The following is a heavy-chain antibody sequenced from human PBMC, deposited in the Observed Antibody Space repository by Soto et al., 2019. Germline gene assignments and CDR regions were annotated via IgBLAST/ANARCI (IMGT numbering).Heavy chain of an antibody. J-gene: IGHJ4*02. V-gene: IGHV3-9*01. CDR3: AKDRRDGHNWDRYYVDN. Sequence: GGSLRLSCAASGFTFDDYAMHWVRQAPGKGLEWVSGISWNSGSIGYADSVKGRFTISRDNAKNSLYLQMNSLRAEDTALYYSAKDRRDGHNWDRYYVDNLGQGTLVTVSS. CDR2: ISWNSGSI. D-gene: IGHD1-26*01. CDR1: GFTFDDYA.